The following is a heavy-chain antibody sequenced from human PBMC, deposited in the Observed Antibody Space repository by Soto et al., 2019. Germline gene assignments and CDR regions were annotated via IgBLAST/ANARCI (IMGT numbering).Heavy chain of an antibody. D-gene: IGHD5-12*01. V-gene: IGHV4-59*01. J-gene: IGHJ4*02. Sequence: SETLSLTCSVSGGSITGYYWNWVRQPPGKGLEWIGYIYFSGTTNYNPSLKSRLTISVDTSKNQFSLRLSSVTAADTAVYYCVRGYGGYNHYFDSWGQGTLVTVSS. CDR3: VRGYGGYNHYFDS. CDR2: IYFSGTT. CDR1: GGSITGYY.